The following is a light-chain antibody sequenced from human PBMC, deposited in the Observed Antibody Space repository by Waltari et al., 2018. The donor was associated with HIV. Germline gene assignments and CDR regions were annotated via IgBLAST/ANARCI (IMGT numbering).Light chain of an antibody. V-gene: IGLV1-40*01. Sequence: QSVLTQPPSVSGAPGQRVTISCTGSSSNIGARFDVHWYQQLPGTAPKLLIYGNTNRPSEVPSRFSGCKSGTSASRAITGLQAEDEADYYCQSYDSSLSGSVFGGGTKLTVL. CDR2: GNT. J-gene: IGLJ3*02. CDR3: QSYDSSLSGSV. CDR1: SSNIGARFD.